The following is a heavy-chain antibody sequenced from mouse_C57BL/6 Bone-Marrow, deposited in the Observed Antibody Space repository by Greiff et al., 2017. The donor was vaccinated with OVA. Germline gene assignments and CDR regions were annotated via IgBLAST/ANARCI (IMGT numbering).Heavy chain of an antibody. V-gene: IGHV1-61*01. CDR3: ARNSNHWDVGMDY. CDR2: IYPSDSET. CDR1: GYTFTSYW. D-gene: IGHD2-5*01. Sequence: VKLQQSGAELVRPGSSVKLSCKASGYTFTSYWMDWVKQRPGQGLEWIGNIYPSDSETHYNQKFKDKATLTVDKSSSTAYMQLSSLTSEDSAVYYCARNSNHWDVGMDYWGQGTSVTVSS. J-gene: IGHJ4*01.